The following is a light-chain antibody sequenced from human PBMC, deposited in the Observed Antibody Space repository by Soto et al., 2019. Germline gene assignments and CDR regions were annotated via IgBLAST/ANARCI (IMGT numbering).Light chain of an antibody. J-gene: IGLJ2*01. V-gene: IGLV1-51*02. CDR3: ASWDGNLRAVV. CDR1: SSNIGNYY. CDR2: END. Sequence: QSVLTQPPSVSAAPGQKVTISCSGSSSNIGNYYVCWYQHLPGTAPKFLIYENDKRPSGIPDRFSGSKSGTSATLDITGLQSGDEADYYCASWDGNLRAVVFGGGTKLTVL.